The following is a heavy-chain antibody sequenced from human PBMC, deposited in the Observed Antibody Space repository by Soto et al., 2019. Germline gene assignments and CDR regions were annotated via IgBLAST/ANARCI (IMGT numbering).Heavy chain of an antibody. D-gene: IGHD3-3*01. V-gene: IGHV3-13*01. CDR1: GFTFSNYD. J-gene: IGHJ3*02. CDR2: IGTAGDT. Sequence: PGGSLRLSCAASGFTFSNYDMHWVRQVTGKGLEWIPSIGTAGDTYYAGSVRGRFTISRENAKNSLYLQMNSLRAEDTAVYYCARDRSTIYAFDIWGQGTMVTVSS. CDR3: ARDRSTIYAFDI.